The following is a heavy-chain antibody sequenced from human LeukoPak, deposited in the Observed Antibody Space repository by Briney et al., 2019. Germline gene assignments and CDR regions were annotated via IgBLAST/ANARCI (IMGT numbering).Heavy chain of an antibody. J-gene: IGHJ4*02. V-gene: IGHV3-23*01. CDR1: GFTFSSYA. Sequence: GGSLRLSCAASGFTFSSYAITWVRQAPGKGLEWVSAVSSNGAKTYYADSVKGRFTISRDNYKNMVFLQMNSLRAEDTAVYYCSSSWTFDYWGQGTLVTVSS. CDR3: SSSWTFDY. D-gene: IGHD6-13*01. CDR2: VSSNGAKT.